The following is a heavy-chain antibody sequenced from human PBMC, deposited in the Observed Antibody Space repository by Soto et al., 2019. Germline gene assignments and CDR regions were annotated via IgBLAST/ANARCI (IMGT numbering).Heavy chain of an antibody. CDR1: GGSFSGYY. CDR3: ASRRETLYYFDY. D-gene: IGHD3-10*01. Sequence: QVQLQQWGAGLLKPSETLSLTCAVYGGSFSGYYWSWIRQPPGKGLEWIGEINHSGSTNYNPSLKSRVTIPVDTSKNQFSLKLSSVTAADTAVYYCASRRETLYYFDYWGQGTLVTVSS. J-gene: IGHJ4*02. CDR2: INHSGST. V-gene: IGHV4-34*01.